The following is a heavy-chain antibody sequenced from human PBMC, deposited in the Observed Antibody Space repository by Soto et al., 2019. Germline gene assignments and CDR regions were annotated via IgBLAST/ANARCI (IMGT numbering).Heavy chain of an antibody. CDR2: ISSNSRTM. CDR1: GFTFSSYS. CDR3: ARDLWTY. D-gene: IGHD3-3*01. Sequence: HPGGSLRLSCAASGFTFSSYSMKWVRQAPGKGLEWVSYISSNSRTMFYADSVKGRFTISRDNAKNSLYLQMSSLRDEDTAVYYCARDLWTYWGQGAFVTLSS. V-gene: IGHV3-48*02. J-gene: IGHJ4*02.